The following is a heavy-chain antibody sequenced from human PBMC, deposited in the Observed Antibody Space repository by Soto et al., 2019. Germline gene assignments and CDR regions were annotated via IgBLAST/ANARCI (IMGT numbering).Heavy chain of an antibody. Sequence: QVTLKESGPVLVKPTEPLTLTCTVSGFSLSNARMGVSWIRQPPGKALEWLAHIFSNDEKSYSTSLKGRLTISKDTSKSQVVLTMTNMDPVDTATYYCARSSALAVTGDWFDPWGQGTLVTVSS. V-gene: IGHV2-26*01. CDR1: GFSLSNARMG. CDR3: ARSSALAVTGDWFDP. D-gene: IGHD6-19*01. J-gene: IGHJ5*02. CDR2: IFSNDEK.